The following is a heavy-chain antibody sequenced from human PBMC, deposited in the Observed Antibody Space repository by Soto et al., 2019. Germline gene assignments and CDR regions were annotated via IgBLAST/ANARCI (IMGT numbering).Heavy chain of an antibody. CDR3: TRKWNGSATPRNDTDV. D-gene: IGHD3-3*01. V-gene: IGHV5-10-1*01. CDR1: GCSFTTDW. Sequence: ESLKISCKRSGCSFTTDWISWVRQMPGKGLEWMGRIDPSDSYTNYSPSFQGHVTISADKSISTAYLQWSSLKASDTAMYYCTRKWNGSATPRNDTDVRRHGTTV. J-gene: IGHJ6*01. CDR2: IDPSDSYT.